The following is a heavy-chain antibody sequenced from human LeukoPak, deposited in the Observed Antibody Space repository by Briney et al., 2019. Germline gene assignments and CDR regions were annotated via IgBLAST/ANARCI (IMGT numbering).Heavy chain of an antibody. CDR1: GGTFNNSA. CDR2: IMPLFGTA. V-gene: IGHV1-69*05. Sequence: ASVKVSCXTSGGTFNNSAISWVRRAPGQGLEWLGGIMPLFGTAGYAQKFQGRVTITKDESTRTDYLELTSLTSDDTAVYYCATDVHGDYGSGWFDPWGQGTLVSVSS. D-gene: IGHD4-17*01. J-gene: IGHJ5*02. CDR3: ATDVHGDYGSGWFDP.